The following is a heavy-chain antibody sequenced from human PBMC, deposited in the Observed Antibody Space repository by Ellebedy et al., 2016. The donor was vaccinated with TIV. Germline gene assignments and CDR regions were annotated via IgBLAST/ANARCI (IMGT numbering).Heavy chain of an antibody. CDR2: ISAYNGNT. CDR1: GYTFTSYG. D-gene: IGHD3-16*01. Sequence: ASVKVSCKASGYTFTSYGITWVRQAPGQGLEWMGWISAYNGNTNYAQKLQGRVTMTTDTSTSTAYMELRSLRSEDTAVYYCASVPLRPSRGYFYYGMDVWGQGTTVTVSS. J-gene: IGHJ6*02. V-gene: IGHV1-18*04. CDR3: ASVPLRPSRGYFYYGMDV.